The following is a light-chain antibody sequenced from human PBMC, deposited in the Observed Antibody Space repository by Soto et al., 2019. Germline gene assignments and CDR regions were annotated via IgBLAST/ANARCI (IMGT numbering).Light chain of an antibody. J-gene: IGLJ1*01. V-gene: IGLV1-51*02. CDR2: ENN. Sequence: QSVLTQPPSVSAAPGQKVTISCSGSSSNIGNNYVSWYQQLPGTAPKLLIYENNKRPSGIPDRFSGSKSGTSATLGITGLQTGDEADYYCGTWDSSLSAFYVFGPGTKLTVL. CDR3: GTWDSSLSAFYV. CDR1: SSNIGNNY.